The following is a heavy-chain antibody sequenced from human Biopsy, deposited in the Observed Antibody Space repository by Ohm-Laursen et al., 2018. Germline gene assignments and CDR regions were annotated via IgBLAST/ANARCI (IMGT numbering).Heavy chain of an antibody. D-gene: IGHD1-1*01. CDR2: FAPENGKT. CDR3: AADINVWNVNY. V-gene: IGHV1-24*01. J-gene: IGHJ4*02. Sequence: ATVKISCKVSGYTLNELSMHWVRQVPGKGLEWMRGFAPENGKTIYAQKFQGRVTMTEDTSTDTAYMELSSLRSEHTAVYYCAADINVWNVNYWGQGTQVTVSP. CDR1: GYTLNELS.